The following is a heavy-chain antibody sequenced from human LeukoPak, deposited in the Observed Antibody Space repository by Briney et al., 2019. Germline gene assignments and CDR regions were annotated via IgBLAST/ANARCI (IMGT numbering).Heavy chain of an antibody. CDR1: GFTFSNYA. CDR2: ISGSGGST. V-gene: IGHV3-23*01. D-gene: IGHD6-19*01. J-gene: IGHJ4*02. Sequence: GGSLRLSCADSGFTFSNYAMSWVRQAPGKGLEWVSAISGSGGSTYYADSVRGRFTISRDNSKNTLYLQMNSLRAEDTAVYYCAKQIAVAVYYFDHWGQGTLVTVSS. CDR3: AKQIAVAVYYFDH.